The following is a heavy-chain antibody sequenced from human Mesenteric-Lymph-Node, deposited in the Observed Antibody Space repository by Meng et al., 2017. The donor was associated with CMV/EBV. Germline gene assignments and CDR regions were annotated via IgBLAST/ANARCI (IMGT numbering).Heavy chain of an antibody. CDR3: GRHFDSSGYSRPPIFYYYGTDV. Sequence: SETLSLTCSVSGGSISTYYWSWIRQPPGKGLEYIGYIYYSGSGSTDYDPSLKSRVTISVDASKNQFSLKVNSVTAADTAVYYCGRHFDSSGYSRPPIFYYYGTDVWGQGTAVTVSS. CDR1: GGSISTYY. D-gene: IGHD3-22*01. V-gene: IGHV4-59*08. CDR2: IYYSGSGST. J-gene: IGHJ6*02.